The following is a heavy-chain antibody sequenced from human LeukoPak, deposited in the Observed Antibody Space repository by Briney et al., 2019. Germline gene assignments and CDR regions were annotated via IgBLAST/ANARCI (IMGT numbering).Heavy chain of an antibody. CDR3: AREVWQLAQTNWFDP. CDR2: INWNGGST. V-gene: IGHV3-20*04. CDR1: GFTFDDYG. D-gene: IGHD6-6*01. J-gene: IGHJ5*02. Sequence: PGGSLRLSCAASGFTFDDYGMSWVRQAPGKGLEWVSGINWNGGSTGYADSVKGRFTISRDNAKDSLYLQMNSLRAEDTAVYYCAREVWQLAQTNWFDPWGQGTLVTVSS.